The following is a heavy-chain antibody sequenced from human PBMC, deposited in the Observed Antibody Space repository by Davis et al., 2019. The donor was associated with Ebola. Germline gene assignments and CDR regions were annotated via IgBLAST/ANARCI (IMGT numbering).Heavy chain of an antibody. CDR1: GFTFSSYC. Sequence: GESLKISCAASGFTFSSYCMHWVRQAPGKGLEWVAVISYDGSNKYYADSVKGRFTISRDNSKNTLYLQMNSLRAEDTAVYYCARADPPSPDGGYYYYGMDVWGQGTTVTVSS. CDR2: ISYDGSNK. D-gene: IGHD3-16*01. V-gene: IGHV3-30*03. J-gene: IGHJ6*02. CDR3: ARADPPSPDGGYYYYGMDV.